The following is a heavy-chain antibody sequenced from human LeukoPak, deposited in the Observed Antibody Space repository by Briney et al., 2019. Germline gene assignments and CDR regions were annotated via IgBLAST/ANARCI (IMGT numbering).Heavy chain of an antibody. V-gene: IGHV3-30*02. CDR1: GFTFSSYG. Sequence: GGSLRLSCAASGFTFSSYGMHWVRQAPGKGLEGVAFIRYDGSNKYYADSVKGRFTISRDNSKNTLYLQMNSLRAEDTAVYYCAKGMGYSSSPGGAFDIWGQGTMVTVSS. J-gene: IGHJ3*02. D-gene: IGHD6-13*01. CDR3: AKGMGYSSSPGGAFDI. CDR2: IRYDGSNK.